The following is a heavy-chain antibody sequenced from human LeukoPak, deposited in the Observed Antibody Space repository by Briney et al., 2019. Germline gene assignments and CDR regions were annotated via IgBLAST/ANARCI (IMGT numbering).Heavy chain of an antibody. Sequence: PSETLSLTCAVSGGSISNGGYSWRWLRQPPGKGLEWIGYIYHSGSAYYNPSLKSRVTISVDRSKNQFSLKLSSVTAADTAVYYCARARYYGSWSFFDYWGQGTLVTVSS. CDR3: ARARYYGSWSFFDY. V-gene: IGHV4-30-2*01. CDR2: IYHSGSA. J-gene: IGHJ4*02. D-gene: IGHD3-10*01. CDR1: GGSISNGGYS.